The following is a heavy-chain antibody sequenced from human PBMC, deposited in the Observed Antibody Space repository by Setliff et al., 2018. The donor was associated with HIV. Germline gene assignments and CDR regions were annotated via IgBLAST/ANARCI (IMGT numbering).Heavy chain of an antibody. D-gene: IGHD3-16*01. CDR3: ARDPFGGGDLINGVP. V-gene: IGHV3-66*02. Sequence: HPGGSLRLSCAASGLLVSRNYINWVRQAPGKGLEWVSIIHSGGDTHYADSVQGRLTVSRDISKNTVFLRLNSLRVEDTAVYFCARDPFGGGDLINGVPWGQGTLVTVSS. CDR2: IHSGGDT. J-gene: IGHJ5*02. CDR1: GLLVSRNY.